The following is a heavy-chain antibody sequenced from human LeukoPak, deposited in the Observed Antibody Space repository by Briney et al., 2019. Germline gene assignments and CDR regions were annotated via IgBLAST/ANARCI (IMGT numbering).Heavy chain of an antibody. CDR1: GFTFSTYS. D-gene: IGHD3-22*01. CDR2: ISVSRSTI. CDR3: ARGVADYYDSSGYQN. J-gene: IGHJ4*02. V-gene: IGHV3-48*01. Sequence: QSGGSLRLSCAASGFTFSTYSMNWVRQAPGKGLEWISYISVSRSTIYYADSVKGRFTISRDNSKNTLYVQMNSLRAEDTAMYYCARGVADYYDSSGYQNWGQGTLVTVSS.